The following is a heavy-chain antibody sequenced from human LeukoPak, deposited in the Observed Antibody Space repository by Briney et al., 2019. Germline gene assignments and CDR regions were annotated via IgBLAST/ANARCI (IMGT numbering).Heavy chain of an antibody. CDR2: IYHSGST. Sequence: SETLSLTCAVSGYSISSGYDWGWIRQPPGKGLEWIGSIYHSGSTYYNPSLKSRVTISVDTSKNQFSLKLSSVTAADTAVYYCAGTTNHYYYYYTDVWGKGTTVTVSS. CDR1: GYSISSGYD. V-gene: IGHV4-38-2*01. D-gene: IGHD4-11*01. J-gene: IGHJ6*03. CDR3: AGTTNHYYYYYTDV.